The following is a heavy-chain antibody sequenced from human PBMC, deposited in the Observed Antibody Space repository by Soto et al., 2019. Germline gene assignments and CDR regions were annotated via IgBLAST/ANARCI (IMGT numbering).Heavy chain of an antibody. V-gene: IGHV4-59*08. CDR1: GGSISSINIHFSNHY. CDR3: TTQGFGGLHGLVDV. D-gene: IGHD3-10*01. CDR2: ISNIGFT. Sequence: SETLSLTCTVSGGSISSINIHFSNHYCSWIRLSPGKGLEWIGYISNIGFTRYNPSLKSRVSISVDTSKNQFSLRLTSVTAADTAVYYCTTQGFGGLHGLVDVWGQGTTVT. J-gene: IGHJ6*02.